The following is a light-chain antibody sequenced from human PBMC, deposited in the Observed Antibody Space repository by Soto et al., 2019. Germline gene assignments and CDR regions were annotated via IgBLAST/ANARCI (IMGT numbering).Light chain of an antibody. J-gene: IGLJ7*01. Sequence: QSALTQPASVSGSPGQSITISCTGTSSDVGGYNYVSWYQQHPGKAPKLMIYDVSNRPSGVSNRFSGSKSGNTASLTISGLQAEDEADYYCSSYTSSSTLFGGGTQFTVL. CDR2: DVS. CDR1: SSDVGGYNY. CDR3: SSYTSSSTL. V-gene: IGLV2-14*01.